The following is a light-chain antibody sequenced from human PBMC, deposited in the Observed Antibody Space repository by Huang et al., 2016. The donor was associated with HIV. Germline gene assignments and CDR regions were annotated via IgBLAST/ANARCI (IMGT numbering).Light chain of an antibody. CDR1: QSVTSN. Sequence: EIVMTQSPATLSVSPGERATLSCRASQSVTSNLSWYQQKPGQAPMLLIYGASTSATGIPARFRGSGSGTEFTLTISSLQSEDFAVYYCQRYDNWPKFTFGPGTKVDIK. V-gene: IGKV3-15*01. CDR2: GAS. CDR3: QRYDNWPKFT. J-gene: IGKJ3*01.